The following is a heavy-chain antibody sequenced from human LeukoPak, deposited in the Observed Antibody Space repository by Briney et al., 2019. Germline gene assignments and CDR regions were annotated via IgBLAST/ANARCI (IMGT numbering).Heavy chain of an antibody. CDR2: IWYDGSNK. Sequence: PGRSLRLSCAASGFTFSSCGMHWVRQAPGKGLEWVAVIWYDGSNKYYADSVKGRFTISRDNSKNTLYLQMNSLRAEDTAVYYCARVAYCSSTSCYVLDYWGQGTLVTVSS. V-gene: IGHV3-33*01. D-gene: IGHD2-2*01. J-gene: IGHJ4*02. CDR1: GFTFSSCG. CDR3: ARVAYCSSTSCYVLDY.